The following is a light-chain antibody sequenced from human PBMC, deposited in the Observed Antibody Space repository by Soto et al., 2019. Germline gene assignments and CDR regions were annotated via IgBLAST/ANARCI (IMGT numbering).Light chain of an antibody. CDR3: CSYAGSYTRF. Sequence: QSALTQPRSVSGSPGQSVTISCTGTSSDVGGYNYVSWYQQHSGKAPKLMIYDVGKRPSGVPDRVSGAKSDNTASLTIAGLQAEDEAEYDCCSYAGSYTRFFGTVTKLTVL. CDR2: DVG. J-gene: IGLJ1*01. V-gene: IGLV2-11*01. CDR1: SSDVGGYNY.